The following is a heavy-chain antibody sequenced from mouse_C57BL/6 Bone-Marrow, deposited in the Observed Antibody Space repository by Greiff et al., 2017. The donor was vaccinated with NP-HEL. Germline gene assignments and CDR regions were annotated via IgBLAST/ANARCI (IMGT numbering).Heavy chain of an antibody. CDR3: ARRGVKSLFDY. Sequence: VQLQQPGAELVKPGASVKLSCKASGYTFTSYWMQWVKQRPGQGLEWIGEIDPSDSYTNYNQKFKGKATLTVDTSSSTAYMQLSSLTSEDSAVYYCARRGVKSLFDYWGQGTTLTVSS. CDR2: IDPSDSYT. D-gene: IGHD2-1*01. CDR1: GYTFTSYW. V-gene: IGHV1-50*01. J-gene: IGHJ2*01.